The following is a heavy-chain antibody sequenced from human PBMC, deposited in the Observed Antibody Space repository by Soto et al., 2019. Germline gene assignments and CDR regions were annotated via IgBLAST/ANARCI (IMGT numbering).Heavy chain of an antibody. Sequence: QVQLVQSGAEVEKPGTSVKVSCKASGGTFSTNPISWVRQAPGQGLEWLGGTGSGTGPGNHAQKFQGRLTITVDKSTSTVYMELTSLSSEATAVYYCARRDSGGFYRYFDSWGQGTLVTVSS. J-gene: IGHJ4*02. CDR3: ARRDSGGFYRYFDS. CDR1: GGTFSTNP. V-gene: IGHV1-69*06. D-gene: IGHD2-15*01. CDR2: TGSGTGPG.